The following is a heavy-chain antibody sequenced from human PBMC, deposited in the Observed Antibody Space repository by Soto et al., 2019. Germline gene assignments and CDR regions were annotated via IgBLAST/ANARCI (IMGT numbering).Heavy chain of an antibody. D-gene: IGHD6-19*01. J-gene: IGHJ2*01. CDR2: IRSKANKYAT. V-gene: IGHV3-73*01. CDR1: GFSISGSA. CDR3: TSPRIAVAGVFWYFDL. Sequence: DVQLVESGGGLVQPGGSLKLSCAASGFSISGSAMHWVRQASGKGLEWIGRIRSKANKYATSYAASVEGRFTISRDDSNNTAFLEMNDLKTEDSAMYFCTSPRIAVAGVFWYFDLWGRGTLVTVSS.